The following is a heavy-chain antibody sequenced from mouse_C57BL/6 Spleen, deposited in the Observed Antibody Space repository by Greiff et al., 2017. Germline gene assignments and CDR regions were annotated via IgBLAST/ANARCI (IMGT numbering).Heavy chain of an antibody. V-gene: IGHV1-55*01. CDR2: IYPGSGST. CDR3: ARSGDGFAY. CDR1: GYTFTSYW. Sequence: VQLQQPGAELVKPGASVKMSCKASGYTFTSYWITWVKQRPGQGLEWIGDIYPGSGSTNYNEKFKSKATLTVDKSSSTAYMQLSSLTSEDSAVYYCARSGDGFAYWGQGTLVTVSA. D-gene: IGHD3-1*01. J-gene: IGHJ3*01.